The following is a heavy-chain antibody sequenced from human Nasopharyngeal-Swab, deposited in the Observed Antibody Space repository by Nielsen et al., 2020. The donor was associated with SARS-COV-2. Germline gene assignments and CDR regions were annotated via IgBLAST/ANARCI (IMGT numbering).Heavy chain of an antibody. CDR2: IKSKTDGGTT. J-gene: IGHJ6*03. CDR3: TWSGYDLDYYYMDV. V-gene: IGHV3-15*01. CDR1: GFTFSNAW. D-gene: IGHD5-12*01. Sequence: GESLKISCAASGFTFSNAWMSWVRQAPGKGLEWVGRIKSKTDGGTTDYAAPVKGGFTISRDDSKNTLYLQMNSLKTEDTAVYYCTWSGYDLDYYYMDVWGKGTTVTVSS.